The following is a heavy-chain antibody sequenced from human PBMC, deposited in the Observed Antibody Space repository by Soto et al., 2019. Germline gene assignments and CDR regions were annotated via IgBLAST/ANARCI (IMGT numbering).Heavy chain of an antibody. CDR3: ASHYSNYGRGGFDP. Sequence: PSETLSLTCTVSGGSISSGGYYWSWIRQHPGKGLEWIGYIYYSGSTYYNPSLKSRVTISVDTSKNQFSLKLSSVTAADTAVYYCASHYSNYGRGGFDPWGQGTLVTVSS. CDR2: IYYSGST. D-gene: IGHD4-4*01. V-gene: IGHV4-31*03. J-gene: IGHJ5*02. CDR1: GGSISSGGYY.